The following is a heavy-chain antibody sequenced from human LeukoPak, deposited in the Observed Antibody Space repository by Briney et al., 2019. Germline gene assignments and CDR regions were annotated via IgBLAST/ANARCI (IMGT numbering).Heavy chain of an antibody. V-gene: IGHV3-74*01. CDR1: GFTFSSYW. Sequence: GGSLRLSCAASGFTFSSYWMHWVRQAPGKGLVWVSRINSDGSSTSYADSVKGRFTISRDNAKNTLYLQMNSLRAEDTAVYYCARAGYDYIWGSYHTGRYFDYWGQEPWSPSPQ. D-gene: IGHD3-16*02. CDR3: ARAGYDYIWGSYHTGRYFDY. CDR2: INSDGSST. J-gene: IGHJ4*01.